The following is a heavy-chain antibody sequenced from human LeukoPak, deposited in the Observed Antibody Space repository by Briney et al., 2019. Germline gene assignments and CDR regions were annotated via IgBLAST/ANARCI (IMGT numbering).Heavy chain of an antibody. Sequence: GGSLRLSCSASGFTFSSYWMSWVRQAPGKGLEWVANINQAGSGQNYMDSVRGRFTISRDNAKNALYLQMNSLRVEDTAIYYCAREGVPFARDYWGQGTLVIVYS. CDR1: GFTFSSYW. CDR2: INQAGSGQ. V-gene: IGHV3-7*01. D-gene: IGHD2-2*01. J-gene: IGHJ4*02. CDR3: AREGVPFARDY.